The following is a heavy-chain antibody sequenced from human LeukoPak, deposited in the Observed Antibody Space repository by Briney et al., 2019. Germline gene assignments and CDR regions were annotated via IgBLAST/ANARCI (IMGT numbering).Heavy chain of an antibody. CDR1: GGSISNYY. J-gene: IGHJ5*02. Sequence: SETLSLTCTVSGGSISNYYRGWLRQPPGKGLEWIGYIYYSGSTNYNPSLKSRVTISVDTPKNQFSLKLSSVTAADTAVYYCAREKYCSRSSCYALFDAWGQGTLVTVSS. CDR2: IYYSGST. V-gene: IGHV4-59*01. CDR3: AREKYCSRSSCYALFDA. D-gene: IGHD2-2*01.